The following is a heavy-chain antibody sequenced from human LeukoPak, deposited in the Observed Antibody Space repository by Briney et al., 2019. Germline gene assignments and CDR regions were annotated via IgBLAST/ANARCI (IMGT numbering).Heavy chain of an antibody. V-gene: IGHV4-39*01. D-gene: IGHD3-3*01. CDR2: IYYSGST. Sequence: SETLSLTCTVSGGSISSNSYYWGWIRQPPGKGLEWIGSIYYSGSTYYNPSLKSRVTISVDTSKNQFSLKLSSVTAADTAVYYCARLSRGITIFGPLDYWGQGTLVTVSS. CDR3: ARLSRGITIFGPLDY. J-gene: IGHJ4*02. CDR1: GGSISSNSYY.